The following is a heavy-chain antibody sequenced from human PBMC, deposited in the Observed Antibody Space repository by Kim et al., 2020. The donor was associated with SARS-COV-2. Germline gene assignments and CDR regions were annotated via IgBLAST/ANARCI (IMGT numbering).Heavy chain of an antibody. CDR3: ARHGDDFGSGYFDP. V-gene: IGHV4-59*08. J-gene: IGHJ5*02. Sequence: SETLSLTCTVSGGSISTYHWTWIRQPPGKGLEWIGYVSYSGSTNYNPSLKSRVTISIDTSRNQCSLKLSSVTAADTAVYYCARHGDDFGSGYFDPWGQGTLVTVSS. D-gene: IGHD3-10*01. CDR1: GGSISTYH. CDR2: VSYSGST.